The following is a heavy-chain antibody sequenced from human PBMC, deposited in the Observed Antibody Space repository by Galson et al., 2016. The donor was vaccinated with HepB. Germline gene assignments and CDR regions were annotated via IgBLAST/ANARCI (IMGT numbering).Heavy chain of an antibody. V-gene: IGHV3-21*01. Sequence: SLRLSCAASRFTFSTYSMNWVRQAPGKGLEWVSSLSSSSSNIFYADSVKGRFTISRDNAKNSLYLQMNGLRVEDTAVYYCARDLNHDTGSWGQGTLVTVSS. CDR2: LSSSSSNI. D-gene: IGHD1-14*01. J-gene: IGHJ4*02. CDR1: RFTFSTYS. CDR3: ARDLNHDTGS.